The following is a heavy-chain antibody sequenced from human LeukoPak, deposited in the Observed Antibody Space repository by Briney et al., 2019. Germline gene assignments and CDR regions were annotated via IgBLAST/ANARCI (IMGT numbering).Heavy chain of an antibody. Sequence: GGSLRLSCAASGFTFSSYSMNWVRQAPGKGLEWVSSISSSSSYIYYADSVKGRFTISRDNSKNTLYLQMNSLRAEDTAVYYCARDRRYSSGWYPYYFDYWGQGTLVTVSS. CDR1: GFTFSSYS. D-gene: IGHD6-19*01. CDR2: ISSSSSYI. J-gene: IGHJ4*02. CDR3: ARDRRYSSGWYPYYFDY. V-gene: IGHV3-21*01.